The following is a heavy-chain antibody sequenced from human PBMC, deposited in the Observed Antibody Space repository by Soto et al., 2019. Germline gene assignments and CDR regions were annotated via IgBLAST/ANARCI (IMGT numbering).Heavy chain of an antibody. J-gene: IGHJ6*02. CDR2: IYPGDSDT. CDR1: GYSFTSYW. CDR3: ARTSAAGKYYYGMDV. Sequence: GESLKISCKGSGYSFTSYWIGWVRQMPGKGLEWMGIIYPGDSDTRYSPSFQGQVTISADKSISTAYLQWSNLKPSDTAMYYCARTSAAGKYYYGMDVWGQGTTVTVSS. D-gene: IGHD6-13*01. V-gene: IGHV5-51*01.